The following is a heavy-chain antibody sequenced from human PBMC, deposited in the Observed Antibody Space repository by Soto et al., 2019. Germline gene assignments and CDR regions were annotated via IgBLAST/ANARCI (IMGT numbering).Heavy chain of an antibody. D-gene: IGHD6-13*01. J-gene: IGHJ6*03. V-gene: IGHV3-11*01. CDR1: GFTFSDYY. Sequence: QVQLVESGGGLVKPGGSLRLSCAASGFTFSDYYMSWIRQAPGKGLEWVSYISSSGSTIYYADSVKGRFTISRDNAKDSLDLQMNSQGAEDTAVYYCARDTPNSGAAAGYYYYYMDVWGKGTTVTVS. CDR2: ISSSGSTI. CDR3: ARDTPNSGAAAGYYYYYMDV.